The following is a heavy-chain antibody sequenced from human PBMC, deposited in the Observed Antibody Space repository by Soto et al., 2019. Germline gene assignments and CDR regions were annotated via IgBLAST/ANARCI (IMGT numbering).Heavy chain of an antibody. CDR1: GFSLSTSGTG. J-gene: IGHJ3*02. D-gene: IGHD4-17*01. Sequence: QITLKESGPTLVKPTQTLTLTCTFSGFSLSTSGTGVGWIRQPPGKALEWLALIYWDDDKRYSPSLKSRLTITKDTSKNQVVLTMTNMDPVDTATYYCALSTTVKTTYAFDIWGQGTMVTVSS. V-gene: IGHV2-5*02. CDR3: ALSTTVKTTYAFDI. CDR2: IYWDDDK.